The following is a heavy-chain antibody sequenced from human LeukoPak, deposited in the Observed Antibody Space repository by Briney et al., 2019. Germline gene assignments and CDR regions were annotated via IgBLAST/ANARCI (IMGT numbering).Heavy chain of an antibody. J-gene: IGHJ4*02. CDR2: INTDGSSL. CDR3: ARRINYYDSSGYYYVRYFDS. V-gene: IGHV3-74*01. Sequence: GGSLRLSCAASGFTFSSYWMYWVRQAPGKGPVWVARINTDGSSLNYADSVKGRFAISRDNAKNTLYLQMNSLGAEDTAVYYCARRINYYDSSGYYYVRYFDSWGQGTLVAVSS. D-gene: IGHD3-22*01. CDR1: GFTFSSYW.